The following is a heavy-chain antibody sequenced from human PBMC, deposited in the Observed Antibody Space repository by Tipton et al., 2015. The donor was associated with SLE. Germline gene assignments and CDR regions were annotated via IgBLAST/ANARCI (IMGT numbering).Heavy chain of an antibody. CDR3: ARLRADYGSGSYYNVFDY. D-gene: IGHD3-10*01. Sequence: GLVKPSQTLSLTCAISGDSVSSNSAAWNWIRQSPSRGLEWLGRTYYRSKWYNDYAVSVKSRITINPDTSKNQFSLQLNSVTPEDTAVYYCARLRADYGSGSYYNVFDYWGHGTLFTVSS. V-gene: IGHV6-1*01. CDR2: TYYRSKWYN. CDR1: GDSVSSNSAA. J-gene: IGHJ4*01.